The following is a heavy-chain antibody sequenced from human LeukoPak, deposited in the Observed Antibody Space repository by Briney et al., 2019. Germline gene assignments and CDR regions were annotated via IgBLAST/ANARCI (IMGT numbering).Heavy chain of an antibody. J-gene: IGHJ4*02. Sequence: SETLSLTCTVSGGSISSGSYYWSWIRQPAGKGLEWIGRIYTSGSTNYNPSLKSRVTISVDTSKNQFSLKLSSVTAADTAVYYCARERLRLRLVDYWGQGTLVTVSS. V-gene: IGHV4-61*02. CDR2: IYTSGST. D-gene: IGHD5-12*01. CDR1: GGSISSGSYY. CDR3: ARERLRLRLVDY.